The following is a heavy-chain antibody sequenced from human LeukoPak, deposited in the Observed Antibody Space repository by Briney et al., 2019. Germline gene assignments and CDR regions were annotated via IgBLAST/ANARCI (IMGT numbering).Heavy chain of an antibody. CDR3: GRYRTIIGSTIDY. J-gene: IGHJ4*02. V-gene: IGHV3-20*04. D-gene: IGHD1-26*01. Sequence: GGSLRLLCAASGFTFSNYSMNWVRQAPGKGLEWVSGINCNGGSTGYADSVKGRFTISRDNAKNSLYLQMNSLRAGDTALYYCGRYRTIIGSTIDYWGQGTLVTVSS. CDR2: INCNGGST. CDR1: GFTFSNYS.